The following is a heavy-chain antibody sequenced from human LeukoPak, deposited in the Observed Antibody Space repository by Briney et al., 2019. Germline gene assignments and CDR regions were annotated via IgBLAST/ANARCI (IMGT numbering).Heavy chain of an antibody. CDR3: ARDRGTYYDFWSGYLDY. CDR2: IRQDGGEK. V-gene: IGHV3-7*03. D-gene: IGHD3-3*01. J-gene: IGHJ4*02. CDR1: GFTFSSYW. Sequence: GGSLRLSCAVSGFTFSSYWMNWVRQAPGKGLEWVASIRQDGGEKSYVDSVKGRFTISRDNAKNSLYLQMNSLRAEDTALYYCARDRGTYYDFWSGYLDYWGQGTLVTVSS.